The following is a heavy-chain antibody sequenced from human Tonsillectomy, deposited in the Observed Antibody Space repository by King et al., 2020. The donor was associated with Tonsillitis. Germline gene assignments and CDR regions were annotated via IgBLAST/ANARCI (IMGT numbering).Heavy chain of an antibody. CDR1: GFTFSDHD. J-gene: IGHJ3*02. V-gene: IGHV3-21*01. D-gene: IGHD3-22*01. CDR2: ISSNSRFI. CDR3: AKDKGAGYYDNSRGAFDI. Sequence: VQLVESGGGLVKPGGSLRLSCATSGFTFSDHDMNWVRQAPGEGLEWVSSISSNSRFIYSGEFLKGRVTVSRDNAKNSLYLQLNSLRAEDTAVYYCAKDKGAGYYDNSRGAFDIWGPGTMVTVSS.